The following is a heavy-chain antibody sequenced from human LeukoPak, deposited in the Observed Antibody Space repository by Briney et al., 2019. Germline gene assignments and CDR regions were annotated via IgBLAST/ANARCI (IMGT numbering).Heavy chain of an antibody. CDR2: IQTSGST. J-gene: IGHJ5*02. D-gene: IGHD2-21*01. V-gene: IGHV4-4*09. CDR3: ARRRIDSMYNWFDP. Sequence: SETLSLTCSVSGDSISSHYWSWIRQPPGKGLEWIGYIQTSGSTHYNPSLKSRVTMSIDTSKNQFSLRLTSVTAADTAVYYCARRRIDSMYNWFDPWGQGTLVIVSS. CDR1: GDSISSHY.